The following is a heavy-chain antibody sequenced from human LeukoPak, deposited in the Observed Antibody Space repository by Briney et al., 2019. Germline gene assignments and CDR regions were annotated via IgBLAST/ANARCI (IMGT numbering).Heavy chain of an antibody. J-gene: IGHJ5*02. CDR2: INPNSGGT. Sequence: ASVKVSCKTSGYSFTDYYMHWVRQAPGQGLEWMGWINPNSGGTSSAQKFQGRVTMTRDTSITTVYMEVSWLTFDDTAIYYCARADRLDGGPYLIGPWGQGTLVTVSS. CDR3: ARADRLDGGPYLIGP. CDR1: GYSFTDYY. D-gene: IGHD2-21*01. V-gene: IGHV1-2*02.